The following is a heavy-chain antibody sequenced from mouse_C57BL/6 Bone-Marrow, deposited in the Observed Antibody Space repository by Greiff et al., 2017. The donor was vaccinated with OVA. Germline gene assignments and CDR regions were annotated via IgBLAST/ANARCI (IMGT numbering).Heavy chain of an antibody. CDR1: GFTFSSYG. CDR2: ISSGGSYT. V-gene: IGHV5-6*01. J-gene: IGHJ4*01. CDR3: AREGPYYYGSSSLAMDY. Sequence: EVKLMASGGDLVKPGGSLKLSCAASGFTFSSYGMSWVRQTPDKRLEWVATISSGGSYTYYPDSVKGRFTISRDNAKNTLYLQMSSLKSEDTAMYYCAREGPYYYGSSSLAMDYWGQGTSVTVSS. D-gene: IGHD1-1*01.